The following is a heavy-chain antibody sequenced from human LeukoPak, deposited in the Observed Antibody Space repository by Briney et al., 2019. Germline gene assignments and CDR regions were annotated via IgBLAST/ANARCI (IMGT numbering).Heavy chain of an antibody. V-gene: IGHV4-59*01. CDR3: ARGSNDFLTGYHSPFDY. CDR1: GGSISGYY. D-gene: IGHD3-9*01. J-gene: IGHJ4*02. CDR2: IYYTGST. Sequence: SETLSLTCTVSGGSISGYYWSWIRQPPGKGLECIGYIYYTGSTDYNPSLKSRVTISVDTSKNQFSLKLSSVTAADTAVYYCARGSNDFLTGYHSPFDYWGQGTLVSVSS.